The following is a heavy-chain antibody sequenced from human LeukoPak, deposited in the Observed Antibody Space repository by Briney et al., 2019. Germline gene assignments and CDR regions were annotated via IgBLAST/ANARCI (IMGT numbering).Heavy chain of an antibody. CDR1: GYTFTSYD. Sequence: ASVKVSCKASGYTFTSYDINWVRQATGQGLEWMGWMNPNSGNTNYAQKLQGRVTMTTDTSTSTAYMELSRLRSDDTAVYYCARVLRFLEWSIAYYYYGMDVWGQGTTVTVSS. D-gene: IGHD3-3*01. CDR3: ARVLRFLEWSIAYYYYGMDV. V-gene: IGHV1-8*01. J-gene: IGHJ6*02. CDR2: MNPNSGNT.